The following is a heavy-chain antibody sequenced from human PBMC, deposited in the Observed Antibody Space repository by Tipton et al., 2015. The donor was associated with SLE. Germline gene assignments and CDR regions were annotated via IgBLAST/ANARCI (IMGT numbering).Heavy chain of an antibody. CDR2: IYYSGST. J-gene: IGHJ3*02. V-gene: IGHV4-59*11. CDR1: GGSISSHY. Sequence: TLSLTCTVSGGSISSHYWSWIRQPPGKGLEWIGYIYYSGSTNYNPSLKSRVTISVDTSKNQFSLKLSSVTAAGTAVYYCARDGAMIVPRGSFDIWGQGTMVTVSS. CDR3: ARDGAMIVPRGSFDI. D-gene: IGHD3-22*01.